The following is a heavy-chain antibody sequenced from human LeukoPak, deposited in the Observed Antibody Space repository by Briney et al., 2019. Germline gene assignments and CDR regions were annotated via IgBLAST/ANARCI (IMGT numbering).Heavy chain of an antibody. CDR1: RFTFSSYA. CDR2: VTGRGTST. J-gene: IGHJ3*02. Sequence: QAGGSLRLSCAASRFTFSSYAMSWVRQAPGKGLEWVSAVTGRGTSTYYADSVKGRFTISRDNSKNTLYLQMNSLRAEDTAIYYCARAGDQWAFDIWGQGTMVTVSS. CDR3: ARAGDQWAFDI. D-gene: IGHD3-16*01. V-gene: IGHV3-23*01.